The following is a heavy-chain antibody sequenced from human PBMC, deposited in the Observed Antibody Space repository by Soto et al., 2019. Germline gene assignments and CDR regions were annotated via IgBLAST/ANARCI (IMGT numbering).Heavy chain of an antibody. CDR3: ARDKITGLFDY. D-gene: IGHD2-8*02. CDR2: IYYVGST. V-gene: IGHV4-39*02. J-gene: IGHJ4*02. Sequence: SETLSLTCTVSGGSITTSSYFWSWIRQPPGKGLEWIGDIYYVGSTFYNPSLKSRVTISVDTSKNQFSLKLTSVTAADTAVYYCARDKITGLFDYWGQGTLVTVSS. CDR1: GGSITTSSYF.